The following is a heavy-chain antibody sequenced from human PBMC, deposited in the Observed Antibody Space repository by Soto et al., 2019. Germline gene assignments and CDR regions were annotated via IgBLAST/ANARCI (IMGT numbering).Heavy chain of an antibody. CDR3: ARDRGRSCSGGTCPFDY. CDR2: ISGYDGNT. CDR1: GYTFINYG. Sequence: ASVKVSCKPSGYTFINYGISWVRQAPGQGLEWMGWISGYDGNTNYAPELQGRLIMTRDTSTSTAYMELRSLRSDDTAVYYCARDRGRSCSGGTCPFDYWGQGTLVTVSS. D-gene: IGHD2-15*01. J-gene: IGHJ4*02. V-gene: IGHV1-18*01.